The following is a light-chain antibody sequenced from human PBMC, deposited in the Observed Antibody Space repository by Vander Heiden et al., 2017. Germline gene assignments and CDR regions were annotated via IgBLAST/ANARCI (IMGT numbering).Light chain of an antibody. J-gene: IGKJ1*01. CDR3: QQYNSYSWT. V-gene: IGKV1-5*03. CDR2: KAS. Sequence: DIRMTQSPSTLSASVGDRVTITCRASQITDNFLAWYQQKPGKAPKLLIYKASTLESGVPSRFSGSGSGTDFTLTISSLQPDDFATYYCQQYNSYSWTFGQGTKVDIK. CDR1: QITDNF.